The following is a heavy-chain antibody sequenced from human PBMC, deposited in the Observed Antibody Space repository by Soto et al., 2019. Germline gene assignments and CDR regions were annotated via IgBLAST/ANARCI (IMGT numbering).Heavy chain of an antibody. D-gene: IGHD5-12*01. V-gene: IGHV3-21*01. J-gene: IGHJ4*02. Sequence: GGSLRLSCAASGFTFSSYSMNWVRQAPGKGLEWVSSISSSSSYIYYADSVKGRFTISRDNAKNSLYLQMNSLRAEDTAVYYCARDHKRDGYNSIDYWGQGTLVTVSS. CDR1: GFTFSSYS. CDR3: ARDHKRDGYNSIDY. CDR2: ISSSSSYI.